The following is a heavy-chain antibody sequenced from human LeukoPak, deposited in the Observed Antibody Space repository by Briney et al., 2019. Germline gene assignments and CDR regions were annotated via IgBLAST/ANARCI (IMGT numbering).Heavy chain of an antibody. CDR2: INWNGGST. J-gene: IGHJ4*02. V-gene: IGHV3-20*04. D-gene: IGHD3-3*01. CDR3: ARVKGSGYRNSIDY. Sequence: GGSLRLSCAASGFTFDDYAMNWVRQAPGKGLEWVSGINWNGGSTYYRDSVKGRFTISRDNAKNSLYLQMNSLRAEDTALYFCARVKGSGYRNSIDYWGQGTLVTVSS. CDR1: GFTFDDYA.